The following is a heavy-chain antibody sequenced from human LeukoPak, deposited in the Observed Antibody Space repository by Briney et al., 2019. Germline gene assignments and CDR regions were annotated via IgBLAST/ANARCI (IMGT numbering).Heavy chain of an antibody. Sequence: GRSLRLSCAASGFTFSSYGMHWVRQAPGKGLEWVAVIWYDGSNKYYADSVKGRFTISRDNSKNTLYLQMNSLRAEDTAVYYCARDRSYYYYGMDVWGQGTTVTVSS. CDR2: IWYDGSNK. J-gene: IGHJ6*02. V-gene: IGHV3-33*01. CDR3: ARDRSYYYYGMDV. CDR1: GFTFSSYG.